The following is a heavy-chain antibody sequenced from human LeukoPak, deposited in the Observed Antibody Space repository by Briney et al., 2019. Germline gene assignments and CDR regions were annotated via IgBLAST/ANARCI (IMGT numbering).Heavy chain of an antibody. CDR3: ARGGRYSSGWYRLIDAFDI. D-gene: IGHD6-19*01. Sequence: SETLSLTCTVSGYSISSGYYWGWIRQPPRKGLEWIGSIYHSGSTYYNPSLKSRVTISVDTSKNQFSLKLSSVTAADTAVYYCARGGRYSSGWYRLIDAFDIWGQGTMVTVSS. V-gene: IGHV4-38-2*02. CDR2: IYHSGST. CDR1: GYSISSGYY. J-gene: IGHJ3*02.